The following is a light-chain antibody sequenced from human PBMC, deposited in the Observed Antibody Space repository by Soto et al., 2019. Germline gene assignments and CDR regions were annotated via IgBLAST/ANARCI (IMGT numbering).Light chain of an antibody. J-gene: IGLJ1*01. CDR3: AAWGDSLEV. Sequence: QSVLTQPPSASGAPGQTVTISCSGSSSNIGKNTVNWYQQLPGTAPKLLIYSNTQRPLGVPVRFSGSTSGTSASLAISGLHYEDEADYYCAAWGDSLEVFGSGTKLTVL. CDR1: SSNIGKNT. CDR2: SNT. V-gene: IGLV1-44*01.